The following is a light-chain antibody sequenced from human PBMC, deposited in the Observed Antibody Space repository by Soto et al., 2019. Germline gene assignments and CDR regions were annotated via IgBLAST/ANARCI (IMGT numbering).Light chain of an antibody. CDR2: EVD. V-gene: IGLV2-8*01. Sequence: QSALTQPPSASGSPGQSVTISCTGISSDVGGYNYVSWYQQLPGKAPKLMIYEVDKRPSGVPDRFSGSKSGNTASLAVSGLQAEDEADYCCSSYADSHVVFGGGTKLTVL. CDR1: SSDVGGYNY. J-gene: IGLJ2*01. CDR3: SSYADSHVV.